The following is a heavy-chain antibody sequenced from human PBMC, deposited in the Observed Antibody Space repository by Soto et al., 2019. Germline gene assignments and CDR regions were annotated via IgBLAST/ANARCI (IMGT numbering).Heavy chain of an antibody. CDR1: GGSISSSSYY. CDR3: ARPYSTTGGNWFDP. D-gene: IGHD6-13*01. J-gene: IGHJ5*02. CDR2: IYYSGST. Sequence: QLQLQESGPGLVKPSETLSLTCTVSGGSISSSSYYWGWIRQPPGKGLEWIGSIYYSGSTYYNPSRKSRVTIPVDTSKNQFALKLSSVTAADTAVYYCARPYSTTGGNWFDPWGQGTLVTVSS. V-gene: IGHV4-39*01.